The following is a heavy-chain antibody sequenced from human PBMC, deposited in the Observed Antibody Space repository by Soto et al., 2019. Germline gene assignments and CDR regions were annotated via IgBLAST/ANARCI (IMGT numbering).Heavy chain of an antibody. CDR1: GCSFSNNA. J-gene: IGHJ4*02. CDR2: ISFDSSEI. V-gene: IGHV3-30*01. D-gene: IGHD3-3*01. CDR3: GIARVADSSLDH. Sequence: GGSLRFPCVGSGCSFSNNAIHLVRQAPRKGLGWVAIISFDSSEIHYADSVKGRFTISRDNPRNTLFLHVNSPRADDTGVYYCGIARVADSSLDHWGRGTVVTVPS.